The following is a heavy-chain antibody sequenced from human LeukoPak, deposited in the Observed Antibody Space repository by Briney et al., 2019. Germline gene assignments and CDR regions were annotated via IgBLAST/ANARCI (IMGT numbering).Heavy chain of an antibody. CDR2: ISAYNGNT. J-gene: IGHJ4*02. V-gene: IGHV1-18*01. Sequence: ASVKVSCNTSGHTLTTYGFSWVRQAPGQGLEWMGWISAYNGNTNYAQKLQGRVTMTTDTSTSTAYMELRSLRSDDTAVYYCARGRVGPFDYWGQGTLVTVSS. CDR3: ARGRVGPFDY. CDR1: GHTLTTYG. D-gene: IGHD1-26*01.